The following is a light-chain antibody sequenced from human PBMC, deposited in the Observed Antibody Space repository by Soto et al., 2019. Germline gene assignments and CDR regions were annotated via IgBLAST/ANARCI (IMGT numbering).Light chain of an antibody. J-gene: IGKJ1*01. CDR3: QKYNSAPTWT. CDR1: QGIRNY. CDR2: AAS. Sequence: DIQMTQSPSSLSASVGDRVTITCRASQGIRNYLAWYQQKPGKGPKLLIYAASTLQSGVPSRFSGSGSGTDFTLTISSLQPEDIATYYCQKYNSAPTWTFGQGTKVEIK. V-gene: IGKV1-27*01.